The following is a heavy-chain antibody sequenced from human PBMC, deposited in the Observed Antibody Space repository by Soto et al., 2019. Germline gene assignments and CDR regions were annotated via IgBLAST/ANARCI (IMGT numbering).Heavy chain of an antibody. D-gene: IGHD3-3*01. CDR2: ISAYNGNT. CDR3: AREELIKIFGVVTHNWFDP. Sequence: XSVKVSCKASGYPFTSYGIIWVRQAPGQGLEWMGWISAYNGNTNYAQKLQGRVTMTTDTSTSTAYMELRSLRSDDTAVYYCAREELIKIFGVVTHNWFDPWGQGTLVTVSS. CDR1: GYPFTSYG. J-gene: IGHJ5*02. V-gene: IGHV1-18*01.